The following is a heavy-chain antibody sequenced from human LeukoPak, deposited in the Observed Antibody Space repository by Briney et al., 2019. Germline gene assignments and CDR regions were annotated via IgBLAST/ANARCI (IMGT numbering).Heavy chain of an antibody. D-gene: IGHD5-12*01. V-gene: IGHV3-23*01. CDR2: ISGSGGST. CDR1: GFTFSSYA. J-gene: IGHJ4*02. Sequence: PGPSLRLSCAASGFTFSSYAMSWVRQAPGKGLEWVSAISGSGGSTYYADPVKGRFTISRDNSKNTLYLQMNSLRAEDTAVYYCARERGYSGYGIDYWGQGTLVTVSS. CDR3: ARERGYSGYGIDY.